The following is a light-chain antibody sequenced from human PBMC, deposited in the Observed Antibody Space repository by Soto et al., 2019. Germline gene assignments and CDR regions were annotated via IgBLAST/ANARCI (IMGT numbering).Light chain of an antibody. V-gene: IGKV3-15*01. CDR2: GAS. CDR1: QSISRN. Sequence: EIMMTLSPSTLSVSTGERATLSCRASQSISRNLAWYQQIPGQAPRLLIYGASTRATDIPARFSGSGSGTEFTLTISSLQSEDFAVYHCQQYNDWPKPFAHGTKVDIK. J-gene: IGKJ1*01. CDR3: QQYNDWPKP.